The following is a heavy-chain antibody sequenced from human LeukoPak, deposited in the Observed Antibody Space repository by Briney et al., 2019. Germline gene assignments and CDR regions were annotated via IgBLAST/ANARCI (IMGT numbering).Heavy chain of an antibody. J-gene: IGHJ5*02. D-gene: IGHD2-2*01. V-gene: IGHV1-2*02. Sequence: ASVKVSCKASGYTFTGYYMHWVRQAPGQGLEWMGWINPNSGGTNYAQKFQGRVTMTRDTSISTAYMELSRLRSDDTAVYYCAREYCSSSSCYGHHWFDPWGQGTLVTVSS. CDR2: INPNSGGT. CDR3: AREYCSSSSCYGHHWFDP. CDR1: GYTFTGYY.